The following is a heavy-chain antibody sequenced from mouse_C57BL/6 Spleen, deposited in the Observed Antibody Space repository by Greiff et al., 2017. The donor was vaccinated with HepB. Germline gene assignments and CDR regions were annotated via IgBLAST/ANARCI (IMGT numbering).Heavy chain of an antibody. Sequence: EVKVVESGGGLVKPGGSLKLSCAASGFTFSSYAMSWVRQTPEKRLEWVATISDGGSYTYYPDNVKGRFTISRDNAKNNLYLQMSHLKSEDTAMYYCARGAFYGSSYEGYFDYWGQGTTLTVSS. V-gene: IGHV5-4*03. CDR2: ISDGGSYT. J-gene: IGHJ2*01. CDR3: ARGAFYGSSYEGYFDY. D-gene: IGHD1-1*01. CDR1: GFTFSSYA.